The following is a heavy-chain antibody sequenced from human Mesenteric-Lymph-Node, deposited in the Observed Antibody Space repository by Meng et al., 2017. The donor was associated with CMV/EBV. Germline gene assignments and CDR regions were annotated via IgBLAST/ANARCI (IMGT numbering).Heavy chain of an antibody. CDR1: GFTFSSYA. D-gene: IGHD2-2*01. J-gene: IGHJ6*02. Sequence: GESLKISCAASGFTFSSYAMHWVRQAPGKGLEWVAVISYDGSNKYYADSVKGRFTISRDNSKNTLYLQMNSLRAEDTAMYYCARDYLESYQLLFGPTYSGYYGMDVWGQGTTVTVSS. V-gene: IGHV3-30-3*01. CDR2: ISYDGSNK. CDR3: ARDYLESYQLLFGPTYSGYYGMDV.